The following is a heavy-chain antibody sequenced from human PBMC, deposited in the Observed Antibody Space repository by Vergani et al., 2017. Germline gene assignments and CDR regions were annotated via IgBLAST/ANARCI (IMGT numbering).Heavy chain of an antibody. V-gene: IGHV3-23*01. CDR1: GFSFPGYA. Sequence: EVQLLESGGGLVQPGGSLRLSCEASGFSFPGYAMSWVRQAPGNGLEWVSSVRGSSATPYYADSVKGRFIISRDNSKNTLHLQMNSLRADDTAVYYCTKGSRGYTGYFLDDWGQGTLDTVSS. D-gene: IGHD5-12*01. J-gene: IGHJ4*02. CDR2: VRGSSATP. CDR3: TKGSRGYTGYFLDD.